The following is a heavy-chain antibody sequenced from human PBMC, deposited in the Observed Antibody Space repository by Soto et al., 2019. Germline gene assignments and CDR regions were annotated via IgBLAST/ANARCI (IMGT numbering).Heavy chain of an antibody. Sequence: GGSLRLSCAASGFTFSSYAMSWVRQAPGKGLEWVSAISGSGGSTYYADSVKGRFTISRDNSKNTLYLQMNSLRAEDTAVYYCAKDEGAARQAYYYYYMDVWGKGTTVTVSS. V-gene: IGHV3-23*01. D-gene: IGHD6-6*01. CDR3: AKDEGAARQAYYYYYMDV. CDR1: GFTFSSYA. CDR2: ISGSGGST. J-gene: IGHJ6*03.